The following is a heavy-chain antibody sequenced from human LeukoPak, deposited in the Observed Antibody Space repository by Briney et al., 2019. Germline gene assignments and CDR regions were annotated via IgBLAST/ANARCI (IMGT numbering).Heavy chain of an antibody. Sequence: GGSLRLSCVASGFSSVDYAMHWVRQAPGKGLEWVSAISGSGGSTYYADSVKGRFTISRDNSKNTLYLQMNSLRAEDTAVYYCAKDGRSSGYLTRYYFDYWGQGTLVTVSS. J-gene: IGHJ4*02. D-gene: IGHD3-22*01. CDR3: AKDGRSSGYLTRYYFDY. CDR1: GFSSVDYA. V-gene: IGHV3-23*01. CDR2: ISGSGGST.